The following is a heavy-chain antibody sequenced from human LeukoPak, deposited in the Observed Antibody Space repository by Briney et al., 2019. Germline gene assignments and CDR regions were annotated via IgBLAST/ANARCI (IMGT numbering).Heavy chain of an antibody. Sequence: GESLKISCKGPGYSLTYYWIAWVRQMPGKGLEWMGTIYPGDSDTRYSPSFQGQVTISADESISTAYLQWSSLKASDTAMYYCSRPSKFHYDYYDMDVWGQGTTVTVSS. V-gene: IGHV5-51*01. CDR1: GYSLTYYW. J-gene: IGHJ6*02. CDR3: SRPSKFHYDYYDMDV. CDR2: IYPGDSDT.